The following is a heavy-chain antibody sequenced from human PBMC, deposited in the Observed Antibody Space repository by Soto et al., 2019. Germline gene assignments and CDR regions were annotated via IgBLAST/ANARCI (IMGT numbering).Heavy chain of an antibody. CDR2: ISAHNGNT. CDR1: GYTFTSYG. CDR3: ARGRYGDY. J-gene: IGHJ4*02. D-gene: IGHD1-1*01. V-gene: IGHV1-18*01. Sequence: QVHLVQSGAEVKEAGASVKVSCKASGYTFTSYGITWVRQAPGQGLEWMGWISAHNGNTDYAQKLQGRVIVTRDTSTSTAYMQLRSLISDDTAVYYCARGRYGDYWGQGALVTVSS.